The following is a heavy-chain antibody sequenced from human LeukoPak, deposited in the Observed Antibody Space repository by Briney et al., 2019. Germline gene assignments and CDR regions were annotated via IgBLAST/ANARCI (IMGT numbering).Heavy chain of an antibody. CDR1: GGSISSGGYY. CDR2: IYHSGST. Sequence: SETLSLTCTVSGGSISSGGYYWSWIRQPPGKGLEWIGYIYHSGSTYYNPSLKSRVTISVDRSKNQFSLKLSSETAADTAVYYCARTLIAAAGSGYFQHWGQGTLVTVSS. J-gene: IGHJ1*01. V-gene: IGHV4-30-2*01. CDR3: ARTLIAAAGSGYFQH. D-gene: IGHD6-13*01.